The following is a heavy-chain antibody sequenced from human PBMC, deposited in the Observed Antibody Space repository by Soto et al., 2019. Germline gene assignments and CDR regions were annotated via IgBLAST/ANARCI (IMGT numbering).Heavy chain of an antibody. J-gene: IGHJ5*01. V-gene: IGHV5-51*01. CDR2: VHPGDSDI. CDR1: GYDFGDYW. Sequence: PGESLKISCKASGYDFGDYWIAWVRQMPGKGLEWMGIVHPGDSDIRYSPSFQGQVTISADRSIATAYLQWSNLKASDSAMYYCARRLYYYYKSGHHLGLFAPRGQRSMVIASS. D-gene: IGHD3-22*01. CDR3: ARRLYYYYKSGHHLGLFAP.